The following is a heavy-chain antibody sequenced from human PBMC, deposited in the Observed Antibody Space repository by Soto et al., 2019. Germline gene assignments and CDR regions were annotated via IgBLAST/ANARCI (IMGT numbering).Heavy chain of an antibody. J-gene: IGHJ4*02. D-gene: IGHD1-26*01. CDR3: ARGDRSPNY. CDR1: GYIFTSYG. Sequence: AAVKVSCNASGYIFTSYGITWVRQAPGQGLEWMGYINAYNGDTNYAQKLQGRVTMTTEKSTTTAFMELRSLRSDDTAVYYCARGDRSPNYWGQGTLVTVSS. CDR2: INAYNGDT. V-gene: IGHV1-18*01.